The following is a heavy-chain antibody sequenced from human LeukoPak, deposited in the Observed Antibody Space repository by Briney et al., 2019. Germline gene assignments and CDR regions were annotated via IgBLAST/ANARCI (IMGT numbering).Heavy chain of an antibody. D-gene: IGHD6-19*01. CDR3: AKGGGWSPAVLFDY. CDR1: GFTFSSYA. CDR2: ISGSGGST. J-gene: IGHJ4*02. Sequence: GGSLRLSCAASGFTFSSYAMSWVRQAPGKGLEWVSVISGSGGSTYYADSVKGRFTISRDNSKNTLYLQMNSLRAEDTAVYYCAKGGGWSPAVLFDYWGQGTLVTVSS. V-gene: IGHV3-23*01.